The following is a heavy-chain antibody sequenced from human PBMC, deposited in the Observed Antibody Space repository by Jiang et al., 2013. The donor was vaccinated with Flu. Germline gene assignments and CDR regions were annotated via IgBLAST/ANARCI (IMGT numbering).Heavy chain of an antibody. CDR2: INADNGNT. CDR1: GYTFTIYA. D-gene: IGHD2-2*02. J-gene: IGHJ1*01. Sequence: GAEVKKPGASVKVSCKASGYTFTIYAIHWVRQAPGQRLEWMGWINADNGNTKYSQKFQGRVTITRDTSASTAYMELSSLRSEDTAVYYCASTDDIVVVPAALPLYFQHWGQGTLVTVSS. CDR3: ASTDDIVVVPAALPLYFQH. V-gene: IGHV1-3*01.